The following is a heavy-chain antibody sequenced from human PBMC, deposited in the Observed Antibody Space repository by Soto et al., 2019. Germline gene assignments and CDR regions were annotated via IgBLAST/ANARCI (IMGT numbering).Heavy chain of an antibody. J-gene: IGHJ4*02. D-gene: IGHD3-16*01. CDR1: GFTVSSNS. Sequence: EVPLVESGGGLVQPGGSLRLSCAASGFTVSSNSMSWVRQAPGKGLEWVSVIYSGGSTYYADSVKGRFTISRDNSKNTLYLQMNSLRAEDTAVYYCAREGGEYNFDYWGQGTLVTVSS. CDR2: IYSGGST. V-gene: IGHV3-66*01. CDR3: AREGGEYNFDY.